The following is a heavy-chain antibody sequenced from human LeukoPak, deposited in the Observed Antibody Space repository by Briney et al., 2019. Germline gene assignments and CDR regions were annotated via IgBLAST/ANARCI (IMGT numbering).Heavy chain of an antibody. CDR3: ARDGVTQTEGFDP. J-gene: IGHJ5*02. CDR2: INHSGST. V-gene: IGHV4-34*01. Sequence: SETLSLTCAVYGGSFSGYYWSLIRQPPGKGLEWIGEINHSGSTNYNPSLKSRVTISVDTSKNQFSLKLSSVTAADTAVYYCARDGVTQTEGFDPWGQGTLVTVSS. D-gene: IGHD4-17*01. CDR1: GGSFSGYY.